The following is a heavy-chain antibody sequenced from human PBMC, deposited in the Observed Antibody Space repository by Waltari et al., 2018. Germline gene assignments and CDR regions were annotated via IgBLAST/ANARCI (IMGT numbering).Heavy chain of an antibody. D-gene: IGHD4-17*01. CDR2: ISGSGGST. CDR1: GFTFSSYA. Sequence: EVQLLESGGGLVQPGGSLRLSCAASGFTFSSYAMSWVRQAPGKGLEWVSAISGSGGSTYYADSVKGRFTISRDNSKNTLYLQMNSLRAEDTAVYYCAKNGQYGDYVLDYGMDVWGQGTTVTVSS. J-gene: IGHJ6*02. CDR3: AKNGQYGDYVLDYGMDV. V-gene: IGHV3-23*01.